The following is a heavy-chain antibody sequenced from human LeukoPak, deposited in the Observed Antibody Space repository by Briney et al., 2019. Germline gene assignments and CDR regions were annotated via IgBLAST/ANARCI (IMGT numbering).Heavy chain of an antibody. D-gene: IGHD3-10*01. V-gene: IGHV3-48*04. Sequence: GGSLRLSCAASGFTFSNAWMSWVRQAPGKGLEWGSYISSGSSSIYYADSVKGRFTISRDNAKNSLYLQMNSLRTEDTAVYYCAREVISEVRGVIIKARYYYMDVWGKGTTVTISS. CDR3: AREVISEVRGVIIKARYYYMDV. CDR1: GFTFSNAW. CDR2: ISSGSSSI. J-gene: IGHJ6*03.